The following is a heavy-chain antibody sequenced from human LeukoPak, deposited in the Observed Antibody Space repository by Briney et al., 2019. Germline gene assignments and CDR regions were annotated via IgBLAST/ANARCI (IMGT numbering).Heavy chain of an antibody. CDR2: ISWDGGST. V-gene: IGHV3-43D*03. CDR3: AKDAGIAVAGTIGYYMDV. J-gene: IGHJ6*03. CDR1: GFAFDDYA. D-gene: IGHD6-19*01. Sequence: PGGSLRLSCAASGFAFDDYAMHWVRQAPGKGLEWVSLISWDGGSTYYADSVKGRFTISRDNSKNSLYLQMNSLRAEDTALYYCAKDAGIAVAGTIGYYMDVWGKGTTVTVSS.